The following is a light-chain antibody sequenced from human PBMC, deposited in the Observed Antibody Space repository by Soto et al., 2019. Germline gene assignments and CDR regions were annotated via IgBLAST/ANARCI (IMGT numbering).Light chain of an antibody. V-gene: IGKV1-27*01. CDR2: AAS. CDR3: QQYSSVLT. CDR1: QGISNY. J-gene: IGKJ5*01. Sequence: DIQMTQSPASLSASVGDRVTITCRASQGISNYLAWYQQKPGKVPKLLIYAASTLQSGVPSRFSASGSGTDFTLTITSLQPEDVATYYCQQYSSVLTFGQGTRLEIK.